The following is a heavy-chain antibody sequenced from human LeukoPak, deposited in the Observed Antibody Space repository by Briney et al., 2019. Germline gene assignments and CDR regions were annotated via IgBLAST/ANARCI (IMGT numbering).Heavy chain of an antibody. CDR3: AKDPCYYGSGCFDYFDY. J-gene: IGHJ4*02. CDR1: GFTFSSYG. CDR2: IRYDGSNK. Sequence: GGSLRLSCAASGFTFSSYGMHWVRQAPGKGLEWVAFIRYDGSNKYYADSVKGRFTISRDNSKNTLYLQMNSLRAEDTAVYFCAKDPCYYGSGCFDYFDYWGQGTLVTVSS. D-gene: IGHD3-10*01. V-gene: IGHV3-30*02.